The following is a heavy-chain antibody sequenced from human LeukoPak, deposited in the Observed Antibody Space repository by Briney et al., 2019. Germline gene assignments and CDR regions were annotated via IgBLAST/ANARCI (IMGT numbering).Heavy chain of an antibody. CDR3: AHRYLFGEFYYFDY. Sequence: SGPTLVKPTQTLTLTCTFSGFSLSTSGVGVGWIRQPPGKALEWLALIYWDDDKRYSPSLKSRLTITKDTSKNQVVLTMTNVDPVDTATYYCAHRYLFGEFYYFDYWGQGTLVTVSS. V-gene: IGHV2-5*02. CDR1: GFSLSTSGVG. J-gene: IGHJ4*02. CDR2: IYWDDDK. D-gene: IGHD3-10*01.